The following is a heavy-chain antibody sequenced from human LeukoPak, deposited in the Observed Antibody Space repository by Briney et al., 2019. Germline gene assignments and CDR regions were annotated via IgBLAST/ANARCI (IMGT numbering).Heavy chain of an antibody. V-gene: IGHV4-34*01. CDR2: INHSGST. D-gene: IGHD6-19*01. CDR1: GGSFSAYY. Sequence: PSETLSLTCAVYGGSFSAYYWSWIRQPPGKGLEWIGEINHSGSTNYNPSLKSRLTISVDTSENQFSLKLSSVTAADTAVYYCARRPGYTSGWYGYWGQGTLVTVSS. J-gene: IGHJ4*02. CDR3: ARRPGYTSGWYGY.